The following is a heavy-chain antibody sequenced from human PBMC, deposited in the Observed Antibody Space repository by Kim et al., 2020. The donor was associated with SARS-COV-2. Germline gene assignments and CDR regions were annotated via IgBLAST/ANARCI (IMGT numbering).Heavy chain of an antibody. CDR2: INHSGST. Sequence: SETLSLTCAVYGGSFSGYYWSWIRQPPGKGLEWIGEINHSGSTNYNPSLKSRVTISVDTSKNQFSLKLSSVTAADTAVYYCAREGLMTRGYSYGVYYWGQGTVITVSS. V-gene: IGHV4-34*01. CDR3: AREGLMTRGYSYGVYY. J-gene: IGHJ4*02. CDR1: GGSFSGYY. D-gene: IGHD5-18*01.